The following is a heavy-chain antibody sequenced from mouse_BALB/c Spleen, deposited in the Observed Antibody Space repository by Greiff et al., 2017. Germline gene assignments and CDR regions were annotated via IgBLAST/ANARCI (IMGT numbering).Heavy chain of an antibody. CDR1: GFTFSSFG. CDR2: ISSGSSTI. D-gene: IGHD4-1*01. V-gene: IGHV5-17*02. J-gene: IGHJ1*01. CDR3: ARTGTGYFDV. Sequence: EVQGVESGGGLVQPGGSRKLSCAASGFTFSSFGMHWVRQAPEKGLEWVAYISSGSSTIYYADTVKGRFTISRDNPKNTLFLQMTSLRSEDTAMYYCARTGTGYFDVWGAGTTVTVSS.